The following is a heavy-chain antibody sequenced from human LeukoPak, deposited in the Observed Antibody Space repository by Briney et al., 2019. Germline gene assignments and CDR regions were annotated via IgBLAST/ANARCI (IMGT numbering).Heavy chain of an antibody. D-gene: IGHD1-26*01. CDR2: ISSSGTTNI. V-gene: IGHV3-48*03. CDR1: GFTFNSYE. Sequence: GGSLRLSCAASGFTFNSYEMNWVRQAPGKGLEWVSYISSSGTTNIYYADSVKGRFTISRDNSKNTLYLQMNSLRAEDTAVYYCARGGGIVGASYYWGQGTLVTVSS. J-gene: IGHJ4*02. CDR3: ARGGGIVGASYY.